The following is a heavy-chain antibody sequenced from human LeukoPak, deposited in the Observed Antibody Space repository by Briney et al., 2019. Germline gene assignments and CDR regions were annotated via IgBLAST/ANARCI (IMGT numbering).Heavy chain of an antibody. CDR2: ISYDGTKK. J-gene: IGHJ4*02. V-gene: IGHV3-30-3*01. Sequence: GGSLRLSCAASGFTFSSYAMHWVRQAPGKGLEWVAVISYDGTKKYYADSVKGRFTISRDNSKNTLYLQMNSLRAEDTAVYYCARGRGPRETPYYFDYWGQGTLVTVSS. D-gene: IGHD1-26*01. CDR1: GFTFSSYA. CDR3: ARGRGPRETPYYFDY.